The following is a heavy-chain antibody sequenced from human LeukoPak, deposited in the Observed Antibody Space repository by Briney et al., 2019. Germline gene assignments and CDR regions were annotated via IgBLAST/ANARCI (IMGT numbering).Heavy chain of an antibody. D-gene: IGHD3-22*01. Sequence: KPSETLSLTCAVSGGSISSGSYSWSWIRQPPGKGLEWIGYIYPRGSTYYNPSLKSRVILSLDKSANQFSLNLSSVTAADTAVYYCARHKPAPVNPFLRDTYYYDSSGYYSGYFDYWGQGTLVTVSS. CDR2: IYPRGST. CDR1: GGSISSGSYS. CDR3: ARHKPAPVNPFLRDTYYYDSSGYYSGYFDY. J-gene: IGHJ4*02. V-gene: IGHV4-30-2*01.